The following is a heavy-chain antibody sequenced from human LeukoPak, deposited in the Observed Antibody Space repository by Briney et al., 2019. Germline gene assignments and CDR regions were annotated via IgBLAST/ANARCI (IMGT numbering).Heavy chain of an antibody. D-gene: IGHD2-2*01. CDR3: ARGVRSVVVPAAIRNYYYYMDV. V-gene: IGHV4-39*07. CDR1: GGSISSSSYY. CDR2: IYYSGST. Sequence: SETLSLTCTVSGGSISSSSYYWGWIRQPPGKGLEWIGSIYYSGSTYYNPSLKSRVTISVDTSKNQFSLKLSSVTAADTAVYYCARGVRSVVVPAAIRNYYYYMDVWGKGTTVTVSS. J-gene: IGHJ6*03.